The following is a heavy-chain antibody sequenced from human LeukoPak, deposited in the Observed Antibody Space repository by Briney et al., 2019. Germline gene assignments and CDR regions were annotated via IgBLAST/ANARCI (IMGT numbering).Heavy chain of an antibody. V-gene: IGHV3-23*01. CDR2: ITGSGGST. Sequence: PRGSLRLSCAASGFTFSSYGMTWVRQAPGKGLEWVSVITGSGGSTYYADSVKGRFTISRDNSKNTLYLQMGSLRGEDTAVYYCARDSGLRWFGENYYYMDVWGKGTTVTISS. CDR1: GFTFSSYG. CDR3: ARDSGLRWFGENYYYMDV. J-gene: IGHJ6*03. D-gene: IGHD3-10*01.